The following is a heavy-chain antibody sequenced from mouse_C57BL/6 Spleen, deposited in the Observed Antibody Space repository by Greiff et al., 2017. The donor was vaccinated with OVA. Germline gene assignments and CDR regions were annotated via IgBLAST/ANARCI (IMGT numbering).Heavy chain of an antibody. Sequence: QVQLQQPGAELVKPGASVKVSCKASGYTFTSYWMHWVKQRPGQGLEWIGRIHPSDSDTNYNQKFKGKATLTVDKSSSTAYMQLSSLTSEDSAVYYCAMNYYGSSRGGFAYWGQGTLVTVSA. CDR2: IHPSDSDT. CDR3: AMNYYGSSRGGFAY. CDR1: GYTFTSYW. V-gene: IGHV1-74*01. D-gene: IGHD1-1*01. J-gene: IGHJ3*01.